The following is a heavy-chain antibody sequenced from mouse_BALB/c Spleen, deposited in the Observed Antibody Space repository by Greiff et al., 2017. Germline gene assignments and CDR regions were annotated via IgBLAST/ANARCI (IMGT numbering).Heavy chain of an antibody. V-gene: IGHV5-6*02. CDR3: ARRGGNYLYFDD. Sequence: EVMLVESGGDLVKPGGSLKLSCAASGFTFSSYGMSWVRQTPDKRLEWVATISSGGSYTYYPDSVKGRFTISRDNAKNTLYLQMSSLTSEDTAMYYCARRGGNYLYFDDWGQGTTLTVSS. J-gene: IGHJ2*01. CDR1: GFTFSSYG. CDR2: ISSGGSYT. D-gene: IGHD2-1*01.